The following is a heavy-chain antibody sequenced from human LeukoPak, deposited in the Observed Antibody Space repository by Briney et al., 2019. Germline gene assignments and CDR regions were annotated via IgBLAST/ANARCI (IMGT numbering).Heavy chain of an antibody. CDR3: AKDRGIVFFDY. CDR2: ISYDGSNK. D-gene: IGHD2/OR15-2a*01. CDR1: GFTFSSYG. Sequence: PGRSLRLSCAASGFTFSSYGMHWVRQAPGKGLEWVAVISYDGSNKYYADSVKGRFTISRDKSKNTLYLQMNSLRAEDTAVYYCAKDRGIVFFDYWGQGTLVTVSS. J-gene: IGHJ4*02. V-gene: IGHV3-30*18.